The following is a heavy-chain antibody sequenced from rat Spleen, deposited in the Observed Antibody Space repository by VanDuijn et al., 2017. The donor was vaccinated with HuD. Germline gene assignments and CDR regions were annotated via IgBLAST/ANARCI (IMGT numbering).Heavy chain of an antibody. CDR3: ARHGEIAAKSVMNA. CDR2: ISTGGDIA. CDR1: GFIFSDYD. V-gene: IGHV5S13*01. D-gene: IGHD1-2*01. J-gene: IGHJ4*01. Sequence: EVQLVESGGDLVQPGRSLKLSCSASGFIFSDYDMAWVRQAPTKGLEWIASISTGGDIAYYRGSVKGRFTISRDDAKNTQYLQMDSLGSDDTATYYCARHGEIAAKSVMNAWGQGASVTVSS.